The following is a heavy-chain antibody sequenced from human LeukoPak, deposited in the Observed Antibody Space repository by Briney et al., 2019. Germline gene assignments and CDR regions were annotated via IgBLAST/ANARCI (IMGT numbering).Heavy chain of an antibody. D-gene: IGHD3-9*01. CDR1: GFTFSSYW. CDR2: INSDGSST. J-gene: IGHJ4*02. Sequence: GGSLRLSCAASGFTFSSYWMHWVRQAPGKGLVWVSRINSDGSSTSYADSVKGRFTISRDNAKNSLYLQMNSLRAEDTAVYYCARDDILTGYYIFDYWGQGTLVTVSS. CDR3: ARDDILTGYYIFDY. V-gene: IGHV3-74*01.